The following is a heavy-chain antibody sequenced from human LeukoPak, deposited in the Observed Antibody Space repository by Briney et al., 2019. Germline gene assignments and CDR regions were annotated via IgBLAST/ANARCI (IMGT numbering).Heavy chain of an antibody. V-gene: IGHV1-46*01. CDR3: ARVGGCSGGSCYNGMDV. CDR2: INPSGGST. CDR1: GNTLTSYY. D-gene: IGHD2-15*01. Sequence: GASVKVSCKASGNTLTSYYIHWVRQAPGQGLEWMGIINPSGGSTSYAQKFQGRVTMTRDTSTSTVYMELSSLRSEDTAVYYCARVGGCSGGSCYNGMDVWGQGTTVTVSS. J-gene: IGHJ6*02.